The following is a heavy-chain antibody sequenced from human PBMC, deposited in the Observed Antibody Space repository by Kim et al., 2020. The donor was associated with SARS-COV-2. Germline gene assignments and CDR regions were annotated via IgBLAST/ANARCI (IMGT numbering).Heavy chain of an antibody. CDR2: IYPGDSDT. J-gene: IGHJ6*01. Sequence: GESLKISCKGSGYSFTNYWIAWVRQMPGRGLEWMGIIYPGDSDTRYSPSFQGQVTISADKSTSSAYLQWSTLQASDTAIYYCARHMRPARYYYESWTYKTHVDVWGQGTTDTVSS. CDR1: GYSFTNYW. D-gene: IGHD3-10*01. V-gene: IGHV5-51*01. CDR3: ARHMRPARYYYESWTYKTHVDV.